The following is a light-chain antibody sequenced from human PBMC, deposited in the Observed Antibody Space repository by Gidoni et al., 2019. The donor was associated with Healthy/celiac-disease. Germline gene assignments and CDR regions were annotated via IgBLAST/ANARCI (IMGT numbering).Light chain of an antibody. V-gene: IGLV3-21*03. CDR3: QVWDSSSDVV. J-gene: IGLJ2*01. CDR1: NIGSKS. CDR2: DDS. Sequence: SYVLTQPPSVSVAPGKPARITCGGNNIGSKSVHWSQQKPGQAPVLVVYDDSDRPSGIPERFSGSNSGNTATLTISGVEAGDEADYYCQVWDSSSDVVFGGGTKLTVL.